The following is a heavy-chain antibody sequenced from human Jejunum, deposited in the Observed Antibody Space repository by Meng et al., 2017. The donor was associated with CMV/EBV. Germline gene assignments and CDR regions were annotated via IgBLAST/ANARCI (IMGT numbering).Heavy chain of an antibody. CDR2: ISAYNSNT. Sequence: QDKLVLWGGEVKKPGASLKVSCKASGYTFTNYGITWVRQAPGQGLEWMGWISAYNSNTNYAQTLQGRVTMTTDTSTSTAYMELRSLRSDDTAVYYCARVEVGITSGDYWGQGTLVTVPS. D-gene: IGHD1-26*01. V-gene: IGHV1-18*01. CDR1: GYTFTNYG. J-gene: IGHJ4*02. CDR3: ARVEVGITSGDY.